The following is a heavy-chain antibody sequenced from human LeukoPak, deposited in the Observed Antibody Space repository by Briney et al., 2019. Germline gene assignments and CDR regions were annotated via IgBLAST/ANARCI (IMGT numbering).Heavy chain of an antibody. CDR3: ARYYDFWSGYPEVYGMDI. CDR2: IKQDGSEK. D-gene: IGHD3-3*01. J-gene: IGHJ6*02. V-gene: IGHV3-7*01. CDR1: GFTFSSYW. Sequence: SGGSLRLSCAASGFTFSSYWMSWVRQAPGKGLEWVANIKQDGSEKYYVDSVKGRFTISRDNAKNSLYLQMNSLRAEDTAVYYCARYYDFWSGYPEVYGMDIWGQGTTVTVSS.